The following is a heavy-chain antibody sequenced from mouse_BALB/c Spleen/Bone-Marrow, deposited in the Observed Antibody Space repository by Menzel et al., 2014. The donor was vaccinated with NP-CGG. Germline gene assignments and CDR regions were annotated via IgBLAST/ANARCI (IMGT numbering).Heavy chain of an antibody. CDR1: GFTFSDFY. D-gene: IGHD2-10*02. CDR2: SRNKAKDYTT. CDR3: ARDVGYGNYFVY. J-gene: IGHJ3*01. V-gene: IGHV7-1*02. Sequence: EVKLMESGGGLVQPGGSLRLSCATSGFTFSDFYMEWVRQPPGKRLEWFAASRNKAKDYTTEYSASVKGRFIVSRDTSQSILYLQTNALRAEDTAIYYCARDVGYGNYFVYWGQGTLVTVSA.